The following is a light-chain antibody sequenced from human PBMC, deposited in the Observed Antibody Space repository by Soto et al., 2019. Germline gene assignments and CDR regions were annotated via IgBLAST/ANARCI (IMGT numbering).Light chain of an antibody. CDR1: SSDVGGYNY. J-gene: IGLJ1*01. CDR2: EVS. V-gene: IGLV2-14*01. Sequence: TQPAPVSGSPGQSITISCTGTSSDVGGYNYVSWYQRHPGKAPKLMIYEVSNRPSGVSNRFSGSKSGNTASLTISGLQAEDEADYYCSSYTSSSTHYVFGTGTKVTVL. CDR3: SSYTSSSTHYV.